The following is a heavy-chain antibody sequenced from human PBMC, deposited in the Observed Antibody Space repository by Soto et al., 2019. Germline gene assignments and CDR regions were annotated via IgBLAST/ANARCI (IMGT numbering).Heavy chain of an antibody. V-gene: IGHV3-33*01. CDR1: GFTFSSYG. CDR3: VRSPDYSSGWQDVFDI. D-gene: IGHD6-19*01. Sequence: QVQLVESGGGVVQPGRSLRLSCAASGFTFSSYGMHWVRQAPGKGLEWVSVIWYDGINKYYADSVKGRFTISRDNSKNTLYLQMNSLRAEDTAVYYCVRSPDYSSGWQDVFDIWGQGTLVTVSS. J-gene: IGHJ3*02. CDR2: IWYDGINK.